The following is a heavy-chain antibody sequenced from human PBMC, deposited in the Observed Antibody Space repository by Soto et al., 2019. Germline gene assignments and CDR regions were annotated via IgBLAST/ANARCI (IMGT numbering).Heavy chain of an antibody. D-gene: IGHD3-22*01. CDR2: INWNGGST. V-gene: IGHV3-20*04. Sequence: GGSLRLSCAASGFTFDDYGMSWVRQAPGKGLEWVSGINWNGGSTGYADSVKGRFTISRDNAKNPLYLQMNSLRAEDTALYYCARGHGTYYYDSSGYRDAFDIWGQGTMVTVSS. J-gene: IGHJ3*02. CDR1: GFTFDDYG. CDR3: ARGHGTYYYDSSGYRDAFDI.